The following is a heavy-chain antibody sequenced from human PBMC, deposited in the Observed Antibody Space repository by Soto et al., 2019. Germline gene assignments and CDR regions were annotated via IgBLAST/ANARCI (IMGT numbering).Heavy chain of an antibody. CDR2: VWYDGSNK. J-gene: IGHJ4*02. D-gene: IGHD3-10*01. Sequence: GGSLRLSCAASGFTFSTYGIHWARQAPGKGLEWVAVVWYDGSNKYYADSVKGRFTISRDNSKNTLYLQMNSLRAEDTAVYYCARDAGAGLYYFDYWGQGTLVTVSS. V-gene: IGHV3-33*01. CDR3: ARDAGAGLYYFDY. CDR1: GFTFSTYG.